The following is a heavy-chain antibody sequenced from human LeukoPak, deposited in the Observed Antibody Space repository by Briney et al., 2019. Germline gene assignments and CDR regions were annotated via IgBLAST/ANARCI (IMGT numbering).Heavy chain of an antibody. CDR2: IYYSGST. V-gene: IGHV4-39*01. CDR1: GGSISSYY. D-gene: IGHD1-26*01. Sequence: PSETLSLTCTVSGGSISSYYWGWIRQPPGKGLEWIGSIYYSGSTYYNPSLKSRVTISVDTSKNQFSLKLSSVTAADTAVYYCARPLARSGWFDPWGQGTLVTVPS. J-gene: IGHJ5*02. CDR3: ARPLARSGWFDP.